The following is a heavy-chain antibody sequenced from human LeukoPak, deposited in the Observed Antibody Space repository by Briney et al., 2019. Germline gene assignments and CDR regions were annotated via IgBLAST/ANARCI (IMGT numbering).Heavy chain of an antibody. CDR1: GFTFSGSW. Sequence: GGSLRLSCVASGFTFSGSWLNWIRQPPGRGLEWVANLNPDGTAKRYVDSVKGRFTTSRDNAKASFYLQMDSLRAEDTAVYYCARDPPYSSSWYTHHPETSAVDYWGQGTLVTVSS. V-gene: IGHV3-7*01. CDR3: ARDPPYSSSWYTHHPETSAVDY. J-gene: IGHJ4*02. CDR2: LNPDGTAK. D-gene: IGHD6-13*01.